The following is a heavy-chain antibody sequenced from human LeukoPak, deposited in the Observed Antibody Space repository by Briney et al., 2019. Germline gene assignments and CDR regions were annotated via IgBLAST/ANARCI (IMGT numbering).Heavy chain of an antibody. Sequence: PSETLSLTCTVFGGSISSGSFYWSWIRQPAGKGLEWIGRIFSSGITNYNPSLKSRVTISVDTSKNQSSLKLSSVTAADTAVYYCARDIGYCSSTSCYPMFDYWGQGTLVTVSS. CDR1: GGSISSGSFY. CDR3: ARDIGYCSSTSCYPMFDY. J-gene: IGHJ4*02. D-gene: IGHD2-2*03. CDR2: IFSSGIT. V-gene: IGHV4-61*02.